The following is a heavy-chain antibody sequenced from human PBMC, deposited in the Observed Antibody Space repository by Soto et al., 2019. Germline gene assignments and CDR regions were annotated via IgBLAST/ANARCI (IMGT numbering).Heavy chain of an antibody. Sequence: GASVKVSCKASGYTFTSYDINWVRQATGQGLEWMGWMNPNSGNTGYAQKFQGRVTMTRNTSISTAYMELSSLRSEDTAVYYCARGHVVVPAATNYYYYYMDVWGKGTTVTVSS. D-gene: IGHD2-2*01. J-gene: IGHJ6*03. CDR1: GYTFTSYD. CDR2: MNPNSGNT. CDR3: ARGHVVVPAATNYYYYYMDV. V-gene: IGHV1-8*01.